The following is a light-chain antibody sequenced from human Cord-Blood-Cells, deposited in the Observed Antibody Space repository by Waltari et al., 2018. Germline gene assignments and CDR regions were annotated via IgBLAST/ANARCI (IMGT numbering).Light chain of an antibody. CDR1: SSNIGAGYD. V-gene: IGLV1-40*01. CDR2: GNS. CDR3: QSYDSSLSGV. J-gene: IGLJ1*01. Sequence: QSVLTQPPSVSGAPGQRVTISCTGSSSNIGAGYDVHWYQQLPGTAPKLLIYGNSNRPSGVPDRFSGSKSGTSASLGSTGLQAEDEADYYCQSYDSSLSGVFGTGTKVTVL.